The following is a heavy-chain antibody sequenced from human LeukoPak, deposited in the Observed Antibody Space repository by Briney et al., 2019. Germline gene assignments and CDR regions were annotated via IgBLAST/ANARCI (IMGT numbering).Heavy chain of an antibody. D-gene: IGHD6-19*01. CDR1: GFTFSSYG. V-gene: IGHV3-33*01. J-gene: IGHJ4*02. CDR3: ARDSQWLAPFDY. CDR2: IWYDGSNR. Sequence: GGSLRLSCAASGFTFSSYGMHWVRQAPGKGLVWVAVIWYDGSNRYYADSVKGRFTISRDNSKNTLYLQMNSLRAEDTAVYYCARDSQWLAPFDYWGQGTLVTVSS.